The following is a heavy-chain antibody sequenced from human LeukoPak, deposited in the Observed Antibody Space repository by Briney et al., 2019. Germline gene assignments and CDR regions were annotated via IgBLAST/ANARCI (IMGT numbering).Heavy chain of an antibody. CDR2: IYYSGST. CDR3: ARVFAGYSYGNFDY. J-gene: IGHJ4*02. CDR1: GGSFTNYY. V-gene: IGHV4-59*01. D-gene: IGHD5-18*01. Sequence: SETLSLTCTVSGGSFTNYYWSWIRQPPGKGLEWIAYIYYSGSTNYNPSLKSRVTISVDMSKSQFSLRLGSVTAADTAVYYCARVFAGYSYGNFDYWGQGTLVTVSS.